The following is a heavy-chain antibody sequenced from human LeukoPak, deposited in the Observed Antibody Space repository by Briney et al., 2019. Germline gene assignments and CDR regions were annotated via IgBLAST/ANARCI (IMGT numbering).Heavy chain of an antibody. D-gene: IGHD5-18*01. CDR2: MNPNSGNT. Sequence: ASVKVSCKASGYTFTSYDINWVRQATGQGLDWMGWMNPNSGNTGYAQKFQGRVTITINTSISTAYMELSSLSSEDTAVYYCARGTWIQLWFEENWFDPWGQGTLVTVSS. V-gene: IGHV1-8*03. CDR3: ARGTWIQLWFEENWFDP. J-gene: IGHJ5*02. CDR1: GYTFTSYD.